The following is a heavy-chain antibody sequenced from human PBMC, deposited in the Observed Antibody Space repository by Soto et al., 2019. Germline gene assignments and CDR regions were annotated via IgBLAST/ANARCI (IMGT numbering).Heavy chain of an antibody. CDR3: ARGREGYIKADAFDV. J-gene: IGHJ3*01. Sequence: QVRLVQSGAEVKKPGASVTVSCKASGYTFTKYYVHWVRQAPGQGLEWMGLINPGIGTTSYAQKFQGRVTMTRDTSTSTVYMEMTSLRSEDTAMYFCARGREGYIKADAFDVWGQGSMVTVSS. V-gene: IGHV1-46*01. D-gene: IGHD5-18*01. CDR1: GYTFTKYY. CDR2: INPGIGTT.